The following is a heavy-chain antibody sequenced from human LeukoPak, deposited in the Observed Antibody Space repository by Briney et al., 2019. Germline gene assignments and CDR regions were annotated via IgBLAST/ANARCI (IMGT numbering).Heavy chain of an antibody. CDR2: ISWNSGSI. J-gene: IGHJ4*02. Sequence: GGSLRLSCAASGFTFDDYAMHWVRQAPGKGLEWGSGISWNSGSIDYADSVKGRFTISRDNAKNCLYLQMNSLRAEDMALYYCAKGGRGSPSDDFDYWGQGTLVTVSS. D-gene: IGHD5-12*01. CDR1: GFTFDDYA. V-gene: IGHV3-9*03. CDR3: AKGGRGSPSDDFDY.